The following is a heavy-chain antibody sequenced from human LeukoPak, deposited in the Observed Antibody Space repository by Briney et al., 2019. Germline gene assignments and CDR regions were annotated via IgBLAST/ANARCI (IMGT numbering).Heavy chain of an antibody. Sequence: PGGSLRLSCAASGFTVSSNYMSWARQAPGKGLEWVSVVHEDGSTHYADSVKGRFTISRDNSRNTVYLQMNSLRAEDTAVYYCASGIRKDAFDIWGQGTMVTVSS. CDR1: GFTVSSNY. D-gene: IGHD5-18*01. CDR2: VHEDGST. V-gene: IGHV3-53*01. CDR3: ASGIRKDAFDI. J-gene: IGHJ3*02.